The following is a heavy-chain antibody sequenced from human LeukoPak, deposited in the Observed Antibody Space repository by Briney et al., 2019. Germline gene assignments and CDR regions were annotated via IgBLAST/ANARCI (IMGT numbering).Heavy chain of an antibody. J-gene: IGHJ4*02. CDR2: IRYDGSNK. V-gene: IGHV3-30*02. Sequence: GGSLRLSCAASGFTFSSYGMHWVRQAPGKGLEWVAFIRYDGSNKYYADSVKGRFAISRDNSKNTLYLQMNSLRAEDTAVYYCAKDPTHYRVWDDYDSSVLSCWGQGTLVTVSS. CDR1: GFTFSSYG. CDR3: AKDPTHYRVWDDYDSSVLSC. D-gene: IGHD3-22*01.